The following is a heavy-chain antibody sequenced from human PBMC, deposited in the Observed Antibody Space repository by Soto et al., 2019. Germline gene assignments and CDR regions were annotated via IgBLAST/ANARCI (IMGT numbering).Heavy chain of an antibody. CDR2: ISGSGGTI. Sequence: EVQLVESGGGLVQPGGSLRLSCAASGFTLSSYSMHWVRQAPGKGLEWVSYISGSGGTIYYADSVKGRFTISRDNAKNSLSVQMNSLRDEETAVYFCARETGLRSSGWSYDFDFWGQGTLVTVSS. J-gene: IGHJ4*02. CDR1: GFTLSSYS. D-gene: IGHD6-19*01. V-gene: IGHV3-48*02. CDR3: ARETGLRSSGWSYDFDF.